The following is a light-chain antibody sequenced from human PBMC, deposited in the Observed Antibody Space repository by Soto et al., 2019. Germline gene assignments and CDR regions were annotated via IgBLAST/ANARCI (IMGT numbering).Light chain of an antibody. CDR3: CSYAGGYTYR. J-gene: IGLJ1*01. Sequence: AMTQAGSVSGFPGQAVTISCTRNGNHVGAYNYVSWYQQHPGSTPKLMIYDVAMWPSGVPDRFSGYKYRNTASLTISGLQAEAEADYFCCSYAGGYTYRFGTRTKVTVL. CDR1: GNHVGAYNY. CDR2: DVA. V-gene: IGLV2-11*01.